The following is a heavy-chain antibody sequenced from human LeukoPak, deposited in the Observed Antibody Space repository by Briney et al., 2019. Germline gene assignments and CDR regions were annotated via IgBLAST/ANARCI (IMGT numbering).Heavy chain of an antibody. J-gene: IGHJ6*03. CDR2: ISAYNGNT. Sequence: ASVKVSCKASGYTFTSYGISWVRQAPGQGLEWMGWISAYNGNTNYAQKLQGRVTMTTDTSTSTAYMELRSLRSDDTAVYYCASDLYCSSTSCYIWARYYYYSIDLWGKGPTVTVSS. D-gene: IGHD2-2*02. V-gene: IGHV1-18*01. CDR3: ASDLYCSSTSCYIWARYYYYSIDL. CDR1: GYTFTSYG.